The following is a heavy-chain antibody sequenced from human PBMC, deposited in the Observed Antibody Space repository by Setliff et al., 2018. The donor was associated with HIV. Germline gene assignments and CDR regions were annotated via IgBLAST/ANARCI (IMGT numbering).Heavy chain of an antibody. D-gene: IGHD2-8*02. V-gene: IGHV3-21*04. J-gene: IGHJ4*02. CDR2: ISSSSSYI. Sequence: PGGSLRLSCAASGFTFSSYSMNWVRQAPGKGLEWVSSISSSSSYIYYADSVKGRFTISRDNAKNSLYLQMNSLRSDDTAVYYCAREARVGVWDYWGQGTLVTVSS. CDR3: AREARVGVWDY. CDR1: GFTFSSYS.